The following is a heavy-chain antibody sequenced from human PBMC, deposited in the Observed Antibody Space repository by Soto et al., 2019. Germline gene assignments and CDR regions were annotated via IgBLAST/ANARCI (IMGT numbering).Heavy chain of an antibody. CDR1: GDTFSSYD. D-gene: IGHD6-13*01. V-gene: IGHV1-69*13. CDR3: ARPRIAAAGLWSDY. J-gene: IGHJ4*02. Sequence: ASVKVSCKASGDTFSSYDISWVRQAPGQGLEWMGGIIPIFGTAYYAQKLQGRVTITADESTSTAYMELSSLRSEDTAVYYCARPRIAAAGLWSDYWGQGTLVTVSS. CDR2: IIPIFGTA.